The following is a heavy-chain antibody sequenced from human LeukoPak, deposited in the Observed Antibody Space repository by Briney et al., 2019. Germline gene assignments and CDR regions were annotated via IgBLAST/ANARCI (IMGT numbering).Heavy chain of an antibody. D-gene: IGHD1-1*01. CDR1: GGSFSGYY. V-gene: IGHV4-34*01. CDR2: INHSGST. J-gene: IGHJ4*02. CDR3: ARGYHWGGYYFDY. Sequence: SETLSLTCAVYGGSFSGYYWSWIRQTPGKGLEWIGEINHSGSTNYNPSLKSRVTISVDTSKNQFSLKLASVTAADTAVYYCARGYHWGGYYFDYWGQGTLVSVSS.